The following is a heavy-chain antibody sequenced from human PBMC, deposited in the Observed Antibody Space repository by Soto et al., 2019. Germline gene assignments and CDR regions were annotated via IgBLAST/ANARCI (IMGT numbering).Heavy chain of an antibody. CDR1: GDSISSSKW. V-gene: IGHV4-4*03. D-gene: IGHD4-4*01. Sequence: KLLETLSLPCAVSGDSISSSKWWTWVRQTPEKGLEWIGEIYHDGSTYSNPSLKSRVTMSVDMPRNQFLLKVTSVTAADTAVYYCARHNYYSNHYYYGMDVWGQGTTVTVSS. J-gene: IGHJ6*02. CDR2: IYHDGST. CDR3: ARHNYYSNHYYYGMDV.